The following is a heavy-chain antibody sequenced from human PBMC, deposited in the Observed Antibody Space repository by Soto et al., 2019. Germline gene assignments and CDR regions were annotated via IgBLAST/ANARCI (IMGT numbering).Heavy chain of an antibody. D-gene: IGHD4-17*01. CDR1: GYTFTSYD. V-gene: IGHV1-8*01. Sequence: ASVKVSCKASGYTFTSYDINWVRQATGQGLEWMGWMNPNSGNTGYAQKFQGRVTMTRNNSISTAYMELSSLRSEDTAVYYCARTTVTTFYYYYMDVWGKGTTVTVSS. CDR2: MNPNSGNT. CDR3: ARTTVTTFYYYYMDV. J-gene: IGHJ6*03.